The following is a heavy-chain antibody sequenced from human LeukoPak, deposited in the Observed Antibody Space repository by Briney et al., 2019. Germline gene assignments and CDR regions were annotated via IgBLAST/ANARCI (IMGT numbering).Heavy chain of an antibody. V-gene: IGHV4-4*07. CDR2: IYTRGSI. D-gene: IGHD2-21*02. J-gene: IGHJ4*02. CDR1: GGSISSYY. CDR3: ARGPYCGGDCYFAN. Sequence: SETLSLTCTVSGGSISSYYWSWIRQPAGKGLEWIGRIYTRGSIYYNPSLKSRVTMSLDTSKNQFSLRLTSVTAADTAVYFCARGPYCGGDCYFANWGQGTLVTVSS.